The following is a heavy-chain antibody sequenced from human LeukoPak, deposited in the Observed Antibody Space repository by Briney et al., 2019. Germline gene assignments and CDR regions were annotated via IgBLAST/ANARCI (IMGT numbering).Heavy chain of an antibody. Sequence: PSETLSLTCAVYGGSFSGYYWSWVRQPPGKGLEWIGEINHSGSTNYNPSLKSRVTISVDTSKNQFSLKLSSVTAADTAVYYCAIVIVAAGNDAFDIWGQGTMVTVSS. D-gene: IGHD6-19*01. CDR1: GGSFSGYY. CDR2: INHSGST. CDR3: AIVIVAAGNDAFDI. J-gene: IGHJ3*02. V-gene: IGHV4-34*01.